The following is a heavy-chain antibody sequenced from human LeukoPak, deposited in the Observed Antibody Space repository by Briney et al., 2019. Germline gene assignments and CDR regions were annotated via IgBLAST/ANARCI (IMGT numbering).Heavy chain of an antibody. CDR1: GGTFSSYA. CDR2: IIPIFGTA. Sequence: SVKVSCKASGGTFSSYAISWVRQAPGQGLEWMGGIIPIFGTANYAQKFQGRVTITTDKSTSTAYMELSSLRSEDTAVYYCALKSTVVPAAPWAYYFDYWGQGTLVTVSS. V-gene: IGHV1-69*05. D-gene: IGHD2-2*01. J-gene: IGHJ4*02. CDR3: ALKSTVVPAAPWAYYFDY.